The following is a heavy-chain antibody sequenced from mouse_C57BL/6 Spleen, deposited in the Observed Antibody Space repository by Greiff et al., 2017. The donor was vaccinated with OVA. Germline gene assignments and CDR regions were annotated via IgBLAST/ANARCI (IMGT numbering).Heavy chain of an antibody. J-gene: IGHJ2*01. Sequence: EVKLMESGGGLVKPGGSLKLSCAASGFTFSSYAMSWVRQTPEKRLEWVATISDGGSYTYYPDNVKGRFPISRDNAKNNLYLQMSHLKSEDTAMYYCARDYDYDGEFDYWGQGTTLTVSS. V-gene: IGHV5-4*01. CDR1: GFTFSSYA. CDR2: ISDGGSYT. CDR3: ARDYDYDGEFDY. D-gene: IGHD2-4*01.